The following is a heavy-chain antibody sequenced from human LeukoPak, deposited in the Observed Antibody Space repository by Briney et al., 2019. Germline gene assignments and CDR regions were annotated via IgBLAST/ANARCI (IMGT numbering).Heavy chain of an antibody. CDR1: GYSISSGYY. Sequence: SETLSLTCTVSGYSISSGYYWGWIRQPPGKGLEWIGSIYHSGSTYYNPSLKSRVTISVDTSKNQFSLKLSSVTAADTAVYYCARGLLPAAIVGYYYYMDVWGKGTTVTISS. D-gene: IGHD2-2*02. CDR2: IYHSGST. J-gene: IGHJ6*03. V-gene: IGHV4-38-2*02. CDR3: ARGLLPAAIVGYYYYMDV.